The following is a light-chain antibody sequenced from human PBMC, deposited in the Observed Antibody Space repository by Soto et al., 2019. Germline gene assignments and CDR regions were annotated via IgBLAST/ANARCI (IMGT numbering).Light chain of an antibody. CDR2: DVN. J-gene: IGLJ2*01. V-gene: IGLV2-14*03. CDR3: TSWTTSTTLI. Sequence: QSALTQPASVSGSPGQSITISCTGTSSDIGAYKYVSWYQQHPGKAPKLLIYDVNIRPSGVSNRFSGSKSGNTASLTISGLQAEDEADYYCTSWTTSTTLIFGGGTKVTVL. CDR1: SSDIGAYKY.